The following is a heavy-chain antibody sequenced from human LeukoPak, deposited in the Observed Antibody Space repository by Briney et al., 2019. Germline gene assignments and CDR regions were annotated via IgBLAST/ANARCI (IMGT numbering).Heavy chain of an antibody. D-gene: IGHD6-13*01. CDR1: GFTFSSYW. V-gene: IGHV3-74*01. CDR2: INSDGSST. J-gene: IGHJ4*02. Sequence: PGRSLRLSCAASGFTFSSYWMHWIRQAPGKGLVWVSRINSDGSSTSYADSVKGRFTISRDNAKNTLYLQMNSLRAEDTAVYYCATEAAYSSSWSPFDYWGQGTLVTVSS. CDR3: ATEAAYSSSWSPFDY.